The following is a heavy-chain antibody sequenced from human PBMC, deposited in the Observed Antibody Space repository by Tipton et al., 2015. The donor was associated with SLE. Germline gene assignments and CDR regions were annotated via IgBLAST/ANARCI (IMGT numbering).Heavy chain of an antibody. D-gene: IGHD2-8*01. Sequence: TLSLTCAVYGGYFSGYYWSWIRQPPGKGLEWIGEINHSGSTNYKPALKSRVTISGDMSKNQFSLKLSSVTAADTAVYYCARDMLVGLFFSYWGQGTLVTVSS. J-gene: IGHJ4*02. CDR2: INHSGST. CDR1: GGYFSGYY. CDR3: ARDMLVGLFFSY. V-gene: IGHV4-34*01.